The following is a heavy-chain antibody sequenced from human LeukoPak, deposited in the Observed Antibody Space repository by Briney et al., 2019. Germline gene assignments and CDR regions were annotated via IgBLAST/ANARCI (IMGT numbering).Heavy chain of an antibody. V-gene: IGHV3-9*01. CDR1: GFTFDDYA. CDR3: AKDITYYYDSSGTGY. CDR2: ISWNSGSI. J-gene: IGHJ4*02. D-gene: IGHD3-22*01. Sequence: PGGSLRLSCAASGFTFDDYAMHWVRQAPGKGLEWVSGISWNSGSIGYADSVKGRFTISRDNAKNSLYLQMNSLRAEDTALYYCAKDITYYYDSSGTGYWGQGTLVTVSS.